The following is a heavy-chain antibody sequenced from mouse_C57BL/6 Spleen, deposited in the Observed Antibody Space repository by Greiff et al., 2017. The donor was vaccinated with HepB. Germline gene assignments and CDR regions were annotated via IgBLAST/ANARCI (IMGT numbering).Heavy chain of an antibody. CDR2: INPGSGGT. Sequence: QVQLQQSGAELVRPGTSVKVSCKASGYAFTNYLIEWVKQRPGQGLEWIGVINPGSGGTNYNEKFKGKATLTADKSSSTAYMQLSSLTSEDSAVYFCARDFITTVVATRGFAYWGQGTLVTVSA. CDR1: GYAFTNYL. J-gene: IGHJ3*01. D-gene: IGHD1-1*01. CDR3: ARDFITTVVATRGFAY. V-gene: IGHV1-54*01.